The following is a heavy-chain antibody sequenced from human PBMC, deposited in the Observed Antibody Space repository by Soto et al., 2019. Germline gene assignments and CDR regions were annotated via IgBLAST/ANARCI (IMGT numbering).Heavy chain of an antibody. Sequence: GESLKISCKGSGYSFTSYLISWVRQAPGQGLEWMGGIIPIFGTANYAQKLQGRVTMTTDKSTSTAYMELRSLRSDDTAVYYCARDSRVITVIPFDYWGQGTLVTVSS. CDR2: IIPIFGTA. V-gene: IGHV1-18*04. CDR1: GYSFTSYL. J-gene: IGHJ4*02. CDR3: ARDSRVITVIPFDY. D-gene: IGHD4-4*01.